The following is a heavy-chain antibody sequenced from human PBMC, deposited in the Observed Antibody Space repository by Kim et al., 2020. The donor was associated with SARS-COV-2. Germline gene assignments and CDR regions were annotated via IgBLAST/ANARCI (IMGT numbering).Heavy chain of an antibody. CDR3: ARDGGSYLDAFDI. Sequence: GGSLRLSCAASGFTFSSYAMHWVRQAPGKGLEWVAVISYDGSNKYYADSVKGRFTISRDNSKNTLYLQMNSLRAEDTAVYYCARDGGSYLDAFDIWGQGTMVTVSS. CDR2: ISYDGSNK. V-gene: IGHV3-30*04. CDR1: GFTFSSYA. D-gene: IGHD1-26*01. J-gene: IGHJ3*02.